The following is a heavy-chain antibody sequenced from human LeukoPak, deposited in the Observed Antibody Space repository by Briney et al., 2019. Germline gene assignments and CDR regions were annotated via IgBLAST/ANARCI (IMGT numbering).Heavy chain of an antibody. J-gene: IGHJ4*02. V-gene: IGHV3-21*04. CDR2: ISSSSSYI. D-gene: IGHD3-16*01. CDR3: AKDRLGGPYFFHY. CDR1: GFTFSSYS. Sequence: GGSLRLSCAASGFTFSSYSMNWVRQAPGKGLEWVSSISSSSSYIYYADSVKGRFTISRDNSKNTLYLQINSLRAEDTAVYFCAKDRLGGPYFFHYWGQGTLVTVSS.